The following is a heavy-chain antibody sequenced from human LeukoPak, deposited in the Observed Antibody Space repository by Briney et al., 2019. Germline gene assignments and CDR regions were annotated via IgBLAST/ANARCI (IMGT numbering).Heavy chain of an antibody. Sequence: GGSLRLSCAASGFTFSSYGMHWVRQAPGKGLEGVAVIWYDGSNKYYADSVKGRFTISRDNSKNTLYLQMNSLRAEDTAVYYCARDSSGWYYWGQGTLVTVSS. V-gene: IGHV3-33*01. D-gene: IGHD6-19*01. CDR1: GFTFSSYG. CDR3: ARDSSGWYY. J-gene: IGHJ4*02. CDR2: IWYDGSNK.